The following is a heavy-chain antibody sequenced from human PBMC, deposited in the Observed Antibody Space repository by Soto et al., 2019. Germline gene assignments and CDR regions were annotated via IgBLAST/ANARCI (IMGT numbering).Heavy chain of an antibody. J-gene: IGHJ6*02. CDR1: GGSISSSSYY. CDR2: IYYSGST. Sequence: QLQLQESGPGLVKPSETLSLTCTVSGGSISSSSYYWGWIRQPPGKGLEWIGSIYYSGSTYYNPSLKSRVTISVDTSKNQFSLKLSSVTAADTAVYYCASGPTIWFGDQPDYYYYYGMDVWGQGTTVTVSS. D-gene: IGHD3-10*01. CDR3: ASGPTIWFGDQPDYYYYYGMDV. V-gene: IGHV4-39*01.